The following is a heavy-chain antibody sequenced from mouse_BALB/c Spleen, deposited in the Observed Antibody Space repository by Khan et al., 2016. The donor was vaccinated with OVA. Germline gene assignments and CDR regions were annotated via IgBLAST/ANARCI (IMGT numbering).Heavy chain of an antibody. CDR1: GYSFTVYY. CDR2: VNPNNGDT. J-gene: IGHJ3*01. Sequence: VQLQQSGPDLVKPGASVKISCKASGYSFTVYYMTWVKQSHGKSPEWIGRVNPNNGDTNYNQNFKGKAILTVDKSSNTAYMELRSLTSEDSAVFYWARRYEFFPYWGQGTLVTVSA. D-gene: IGHD2-12*01. V-gene: IGHV1-26*01. CDR3: ARRYEFFPY.